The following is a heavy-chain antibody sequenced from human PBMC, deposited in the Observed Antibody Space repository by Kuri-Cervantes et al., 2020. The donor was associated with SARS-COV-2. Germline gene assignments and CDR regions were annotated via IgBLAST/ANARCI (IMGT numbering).Heavy chain of an antibody. CDR3: AASCDIVVVPAHYYYYGMDV. D-gene: IGHD2-2*01. J-gene: IGHJ6*02. CDR2: IIPIFGTA. Sequence: SVKVSCKASGGTFSSYAISWVRQAPGQGLEWMGGIIPIFGTANYAQKFQGRVTITADESTSTAYMELSSLRSEDTAVYYCAASCDIVVVPAHYYYYGMDVWGQGTTVTVSS. CDR1: GGTFSSYA. V-gene: IGHV1-69*13.